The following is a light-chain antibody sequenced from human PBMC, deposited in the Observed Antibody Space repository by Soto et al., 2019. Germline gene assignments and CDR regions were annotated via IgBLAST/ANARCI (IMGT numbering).Light chain of an antibody. CDR1: SFNIGSNS. Sequence: QSVLTQPPSASATPGQTVTISCSGSSFNIGSNSVNWYQHFPGAAPKLLISSNTQRPSGVPDRFSGSKSGTSASLAISGLQSGDEADYYCAAWVDSLNCLLFGGGTKLTVL. CDR2: SNT. J-gene: IGLJ2*01. V-gene: IGLV1-44*01. CDR3: AAWVDSLNCLL.